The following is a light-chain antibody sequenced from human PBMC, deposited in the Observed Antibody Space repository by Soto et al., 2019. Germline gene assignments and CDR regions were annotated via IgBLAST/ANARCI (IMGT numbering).Light chain of an antibody. CDR3: EQDSKWPLT. Sequence: EIAMTQSPDTLSVSPGSRATLSCRASQGVRSDLAWHQQKAGQSPRLLIYGASTMAAETPARFSGSGSETEFTITISSLQSEHFAVYYCEQDSKWPLTFGGGTKVDIK. CDR2: GAS. V-gene: IGKV3-15*01. CDR1: QGVRSD. J-gene: IGKJ4*01.